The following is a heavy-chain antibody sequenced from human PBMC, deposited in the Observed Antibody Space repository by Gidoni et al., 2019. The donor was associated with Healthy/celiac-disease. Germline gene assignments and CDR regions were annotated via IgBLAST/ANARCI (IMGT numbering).Heavy chain of an antibody. CDR1: GFTFSSYG. CDR2: ISYDGSNK. V-gene: IGHV3-30*18. Sequence: QVQLVESGGGVVQPGRSLSLSCAASGFTFSSYGMHWVRQAPGKGLEWVAVISYDGSNKYYADSVKGRFTISRDNSKNTLYLQMNSLRAEDTAVYYCAKDSHFGVVIPPDYWGQGTLVTVSS. D-gene: IGHD3-3*01. CDR3: AKDSHFGVVIPPDY. J-gene: IGHJ4*02.